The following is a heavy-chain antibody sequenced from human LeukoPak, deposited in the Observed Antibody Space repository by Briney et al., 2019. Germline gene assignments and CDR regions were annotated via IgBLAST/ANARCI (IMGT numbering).Heavy chain of an antibody. V-gene: IGHV1-69*05. J-gene: IGHJ4*02. CDR1: GGTFSSYA. CDR3: ARDDFWSDYGYYFDY. Sequence: LVKVSCKASGGTFSSYAISWVRQAPGQGLEWMGRIIPIFGTANYAQKFQGRVTITTDESTSTAYMELSSLRSEDTAVYYCARDDFWSDYGYYFDYWGQGTLVTVSS. CDR2: IIPIFGTA. D-gene: IGHD3-3*01.